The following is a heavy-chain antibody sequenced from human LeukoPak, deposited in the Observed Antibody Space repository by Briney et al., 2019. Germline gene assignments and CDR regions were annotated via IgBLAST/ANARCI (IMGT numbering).Heavy chain of an antibody. CDR2: ISSSGSTI. CDR1: GFTFSSYE. D-gene: IGHD2-15*01. CDR3: ARGGYCSGGSCYPKEYYFDY. V-gene: IGHV3-48*03. Sequence: GGSLRLSCAASGFTFSSYEMNCVRQAPGKGLEWVSYISSSGSTIYYADSVKGRFTISRDNAKNSLYLQMNSLRAEDTAVYYCARGGYCSGGSCYPKEYYFDYWGQGTLVTVSS. J-gene: IGHJ4*02.